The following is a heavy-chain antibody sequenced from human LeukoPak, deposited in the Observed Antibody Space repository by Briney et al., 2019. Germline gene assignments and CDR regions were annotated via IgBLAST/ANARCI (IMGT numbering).Heavy chain of an antibody. CDR3: ARDIAARRGYGYYYYMDV. CDR1: GGSISSGSYY. J-gene: IGHJ6*03. D-gene: IGHD6-6*01. Sequence: SETLSLTCTVSGGSISSGSYYWSWIRQPAGKGLEWIGRIYTSGSTNYNPSLKSRVAISVDTSKNQFSLKLSSVTAADTAVYYCARDIAARRGYGYYYYMDVWGKGTTVTVSS. V-gene: IGHV4-61*02. CDR2: IYTSGST.